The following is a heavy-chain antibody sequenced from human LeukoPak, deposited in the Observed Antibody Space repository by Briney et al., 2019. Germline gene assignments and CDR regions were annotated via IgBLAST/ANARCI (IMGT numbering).Heavy chain of an antibody. V-gene: IGHV3-48*01. CDR3: ARRSGIAVAGAFDY. D-gene: IGHD6-19*01. J-gene: IGHJ4*02. Sequence: GGSLRLSCAASEFTFSKYSMNWVRQAPGKGLDWVSYISSSSSTIYYADSVKGRFTISRDNAKNSLFLQMNSLRAEDTAVYYCARRSGIAVAGAFDYWGQGTLVTVSS. CDR1: EFTFSKYS. CDR2: ISSSSSTI.